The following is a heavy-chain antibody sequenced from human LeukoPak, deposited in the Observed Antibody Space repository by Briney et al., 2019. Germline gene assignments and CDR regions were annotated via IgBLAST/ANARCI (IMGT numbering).Heavy chain of an antibody. CDR3: ARGWGPDYSALYYFDY. J-gene: IGHJ4*02. D-gene: IGHD5-12*01. CDR1: GFNFRSYA. V-gene: IGHV3-33*01. CDR2: IWYDGSKE. Sequence: GGSLRLSCAASGFNFRSYAMHWVRQAPGKGLEWVAVIWYDGSKEYYADSVKGRFTISRDNSQNTLFLQMNSLRAEDTAVYYCARGWGPDYSALYYFDYWGQGTLVTVSS.